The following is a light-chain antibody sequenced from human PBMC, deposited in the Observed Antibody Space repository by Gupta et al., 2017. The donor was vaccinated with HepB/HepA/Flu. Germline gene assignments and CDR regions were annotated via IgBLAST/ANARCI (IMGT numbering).Light chain of an antibody. Sequence: QTVVPQEPSLTVSPGGTVTLTCASSTGAVTSDYYPNWFQQKPGHALRVLIYGATTRHSWTPDRFSGSLTGGKATLTLSKVQAEDEDEYYWLLYDGGAQVFGGGTMVTVL. CDR3: LLYDGGAQV. J-gene: IGLJ3*02. CDR1: TGAVTSDYY. V-gene: IGLV7-43*01. CDR2: GAT.